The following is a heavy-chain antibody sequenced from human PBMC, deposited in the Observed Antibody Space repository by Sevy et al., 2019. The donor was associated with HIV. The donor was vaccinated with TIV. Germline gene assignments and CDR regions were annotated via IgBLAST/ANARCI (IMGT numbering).Heavy chain of an antibody. J-gene: IGHJ4*02. CDR2: ISYDGSNK. CDR1: GGTFSSYA. D-gene: IGHD3-3*01. V-gene: IGHV3-30-3*01. CDR3: ASSRSYYDFWSGYGGYFDY. Sequence: GGSLRLSCAASGGTFSSYARHWVRQAPGKGLEWVAVISYDGSNKYYADSVKGRFNISRENSKNTLYLQMNSLRAEDTAVYYCASSRSYYDFWSGYGGYFDYWGQGTLVTVSS.